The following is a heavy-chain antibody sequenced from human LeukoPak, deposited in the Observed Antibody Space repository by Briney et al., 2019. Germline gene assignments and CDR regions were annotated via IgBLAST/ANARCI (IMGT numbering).Heavy chain of an antibody. CDR3: AREGGYYYDSSDRGDYYGMDV. Sequence: PGGSLRLSCAASGFTFSSYSMNWVRQAPGKGLEWVSSISSSSSYIYYADSVKGRFTISRDNAKNSLYLQMNSLRAEDTAVYYCAREGGYYYDSSDRGDYYGMDVWGQGTTVTVSS. V-gene: IGHV3-21*01. CDR1: GFTFSSYS. J-gene: IGHJ6*02. CDR2: ISSSSSYI. D-gene: IGHD3-22*01.